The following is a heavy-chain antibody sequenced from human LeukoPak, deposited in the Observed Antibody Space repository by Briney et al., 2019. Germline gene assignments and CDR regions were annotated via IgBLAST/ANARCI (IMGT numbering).Heavy chain of an antibody. D-gene: IGHD6-19*01. CDR1: GFTFSNHW. CDR3: ARDIAVSGNYFDY. Sequence: GGSLRLSCAASGFTFSNHWMHWGRQAPGKGLVWVSRINSDMSSTSYADSVKGRFTISRDNAKNTLYLQMNSLRAEDTAVYYCARDIAVSGNYFDYWGQGTLVTVSS. J-gene: IGHJ4*02. V-gene: IGHV3-74*01. CDR2: INSDMSST.